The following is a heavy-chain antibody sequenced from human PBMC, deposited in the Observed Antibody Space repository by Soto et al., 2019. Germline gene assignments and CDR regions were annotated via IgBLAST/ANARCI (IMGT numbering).Heavy chain of an antibody. V-gene: IGHV1-69*01. Sequence: QVQLVQSGAEVKKPGSSVKVSCKASGGTFSSYAISWVRQAPGQGLEWMGGIIPIFGTANYAQKFQGRVTITADESTSTAYMELSSLRSEDTAVYYCARVGLRSTFGGVMSMGYFDYWGQGTLVTVSS. D-gene: IGHD3-16*01. CDR2: IIPIFGTA. CDR3: ARVGLRSTFGGVMSMGYFDY. CDR1: GGTFSSYA. J-gene: IGHJ4*02.